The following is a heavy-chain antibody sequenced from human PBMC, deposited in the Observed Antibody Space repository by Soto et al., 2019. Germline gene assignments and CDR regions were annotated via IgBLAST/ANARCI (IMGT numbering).Heavy chain of an antibody. Sequence: QVQLVESGGGVVQPGRSLRLSCAASGFTFSNYAMHWVRQAPGKGLEWVAVISHDGSNKYYADSVKGRFSISRDNPKNSLFLEMNSLRVEDTAVYYCARDSDCHSTSCFFPPHVWGQGTTVTVSS. CDR3: ARDSDCHSTSCFFPPHV. CDR1: GFTFSNYA. CDR2: ISHDGSNK. J-gene: IGHJ6*02. V-gene: IGHV3-30-3*01. D-gene: IGHD2-2*01.